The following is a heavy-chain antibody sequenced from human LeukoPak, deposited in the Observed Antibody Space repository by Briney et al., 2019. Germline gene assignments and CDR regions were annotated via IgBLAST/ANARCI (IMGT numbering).Heavy chain of an antibody. CDR1: GYTLTSYG. CDR3: ARDHPHPPYYYDSSGYPNAFDI. Sequence: PLASVKVSCKASGYTLTSYGISWVRQAPGQGLEWMGWINTNTGNPTYARGFTGRFVFSLDTSVSTAYLQISSLKAEDTAVYYCARDHPHPPYYYDSSGYPNAFDIWGQGTMVTVSS. CDR2: INTNTGNP. V-gene: IGHV7-4-1*02. D-gene: IGHD3-22*01. J-gene: IGHJ3*02.